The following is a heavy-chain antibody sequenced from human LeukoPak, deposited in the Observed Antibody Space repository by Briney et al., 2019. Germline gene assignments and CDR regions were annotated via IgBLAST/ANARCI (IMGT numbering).Heavy chain of an antibody. CDR1: GGSISSYH. CDR3: ARAAVGAEVGATFDY. Sequence: PSETLSLTCTVSGGSISSYHWNWIRQAPGKALEWIGYIYSSGSTSYNPSLKSRVTISVDTSKNQFSLKLSSVTAADTAVYYCARAAVGAEVGATFDYWGQGTLVTVSS. CDR2: IYSSGST. D-gene: IGHD1-26*01. V-gene: IGHV4-59*08. J-gene: IGHJ4*02.